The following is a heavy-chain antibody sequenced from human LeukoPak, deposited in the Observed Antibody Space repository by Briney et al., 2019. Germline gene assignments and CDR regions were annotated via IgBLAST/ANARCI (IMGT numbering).Heavy chain of an antibody. V-gene: IGHV3-23*01. Sequence: PGGSLRLSCAASGFTFTSYAMSWVRQAPGKGLEWVSAISGSGTSTYYADSMKGRFTISRDNSKNTLYLQMNSLRAEDTAVYHCASGDGVFAYWAREPWSPSPQ. CDR1: GFTFTSYA. CDR3: ASGDGVFAY. D-gene: IGHD3-10*01. CDR2: ISGSGTST. J-gene: IGHJ4*02.